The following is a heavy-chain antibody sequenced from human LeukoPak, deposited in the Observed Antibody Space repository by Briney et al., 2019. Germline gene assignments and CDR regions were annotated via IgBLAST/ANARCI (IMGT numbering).Heavy chain of an antibody. CDR2: ISGSGGST. J-gene: IGHJ4*02. CDR1: GFTFSSYA. D-gene: IGHD3-10*01. Sequence: PGGSLRLSCAASGFTFSSYAMSWVRQAPGKGLEWVSAISGSGGSTYYADSVKGRFTISRDNAKNSLYLQMNSLRAEDTALYYCARVERFYYYGSGSYHPSDYWGQGTLVTVSS. V-gene: IGHV3-23*01. CDR3: ARVERFYYYGSGSYHPSDY.